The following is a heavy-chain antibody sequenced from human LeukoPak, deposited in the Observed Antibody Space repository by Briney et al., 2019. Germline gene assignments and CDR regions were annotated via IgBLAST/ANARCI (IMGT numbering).Heavy chain of an antibody. J-gene: IGHJ4*02. CDR2: IYPGDSDT. D-gene: IGHD2-21*01. CDR3: ARQHSWRRRRFDF. V-gene: IGHV5-51*01. Sequence: GESLKISCKGSGYSFTSYWIGWVRQMPGKGLEWMGIIYPGDSDTRYSPSFQGQVTISAHKSISTAYLQWSSLKASDPAMYYCARQHSWRRRRFDFWGQGTLVTVSS. CDR1: GYSFTSYW.